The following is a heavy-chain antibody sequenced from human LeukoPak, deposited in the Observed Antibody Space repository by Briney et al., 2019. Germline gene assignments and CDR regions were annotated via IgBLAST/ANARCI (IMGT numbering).Heavy chain of an antibody. D-gene: IGHD6-25*01. V-gene: IGHV3-30-3*01. Sequence: GGSLRLSCAASGFTFSSYAMHWVRQAPGKGLEWVAVISYDGSNKYYADSVKGRFTISRDSSKNTLYLQMNSLRAEDTAVYYCARDSGSLTSFDYWGQGTLVTVSS. J-gene: IGHJ4*02. CDR1: GFTFSSYA. CDR2: ISYDGSNK. CDR3: ARDSGSLTSFDY.